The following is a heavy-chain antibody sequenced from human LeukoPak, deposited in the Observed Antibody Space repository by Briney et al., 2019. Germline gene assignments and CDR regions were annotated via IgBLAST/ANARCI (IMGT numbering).Heavy chain of an antibody. Sequence: PGGSLRLSCAASGFTFSSYGMHWVRQAPGKGLEWVAVISYDGSNKYYADSVKGRFTISRDNAKNSLYLQMNSLRAEDTAVYYCARDLSSSWYRDAFDIWGQGTMVTVSS. D-gene: IGHD6-13*01. CDR1: GFTFSSYG. CDR2: ISYDGSNK. V-gene: IGHV3-30*03. J-gene: IGHJ3*02. CDR3: ARDLSSSWYRDAFDI.